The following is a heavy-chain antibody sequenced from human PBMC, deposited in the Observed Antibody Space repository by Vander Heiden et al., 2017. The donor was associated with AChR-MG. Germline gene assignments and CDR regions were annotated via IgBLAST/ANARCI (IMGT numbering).Heavy chain of an antibody. D-gene: IGHD6-13*01. J-gene: IGHJ4*02. CDR2: ISSSSSYI. Sequence: EEQLVESGGGLVRIGGTLRLSCAASGFTFSTYTMTWVRQAPGKGLELVSSISSSSSYIYYADSVKGRFTISRDNAKNSLYLQMNSLRDEDTAVYYCARSWSSSGDYWGQGTLVTVSS. CDR1: GFTFSTYT. CDR3: ARSWSSSGDY. V-gene: IGHV3-21*06.